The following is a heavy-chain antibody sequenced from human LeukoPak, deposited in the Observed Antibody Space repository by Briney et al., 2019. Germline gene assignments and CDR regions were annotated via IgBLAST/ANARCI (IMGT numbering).Heavy chain of an antibody. J-gene: IGHJ4*02. Sequence: SGTLSLTCSVSGGSISDYYWSWIWEPPGEGLGWSGGIYYSGSPNYNPSLKSRVTITVDSSKNQCSLKLSSVTAADTAVYHCARHYVSGSYYSHFDYWGQGALVTVSS. CDR3: ARHYVSGSYYSHFDY. CDR1: GGSISDYY. V-gene: IGHV4-59*01. CDR2: IYYSGSP. D-gene: IGHD3-10*01.